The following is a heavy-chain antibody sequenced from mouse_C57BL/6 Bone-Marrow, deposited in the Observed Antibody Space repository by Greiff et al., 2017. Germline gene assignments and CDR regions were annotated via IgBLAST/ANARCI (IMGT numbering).Heavy chain of an antibody. D-gene: IGHD1-2*01. J-gene: IGHJ4*01. CDR1: GFTFSSYG. CDR3: ARHAYYGRAMDY. CDR2: ISSGGSYT. V-gene: IGHV5-6*01. Sequence: EVKLVESGGDLVKPGGSLKLSCAASGFTFSSYGMSWVRQTPDKRLEWVATISSGGSYTYYPDSVKGRFTISRDNAKNTLYLQMSSLKSEDTAMYYCARHAYYGRAMDYWGQGTSVTVSS.